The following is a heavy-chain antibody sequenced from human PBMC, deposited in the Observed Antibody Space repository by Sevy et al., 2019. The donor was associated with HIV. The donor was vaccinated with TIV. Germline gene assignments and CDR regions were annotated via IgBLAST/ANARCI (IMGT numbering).Heavy chain of an antibody. J-gene: IGHJ6*02. CDR1: GFTFSSYS. CDR2: ISSSSSTI. Sequence: GGSLRLSCAASGFTFSSYSMNWVRQAPGKGLEWVSYISSSSSTIYYADSVKGRFTISRDNAKNSLYLQMSSLRAEDTAVYYCARAGDIVEVVAHYGMDVWGQGTTVTVSS. CDR3: ARAGDIVEVVAHYGMDV. V-gene: IGHV3-48*01. D-gene: IGHD2-15*01.